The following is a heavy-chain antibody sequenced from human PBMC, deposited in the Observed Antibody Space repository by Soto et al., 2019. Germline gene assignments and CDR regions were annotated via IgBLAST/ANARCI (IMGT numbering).Heavy chain of an antibody. J-gene: IGHJ4*02. CDR1: GYTFTSYG. D-gene: IGHD2-15*01. CDR3: ARDLGVLGYCSGGSCHGGY. CDR2: ISAYNGNT. V-gene: IGHV1-18*01. Sequence: ASVKVSCKASGYTFTSYGISWVRQAPGQGLEWMGWISAYNGNTNYAQKLQGRVTMTTDTSTSTAYMELRSLRSDDTAVYYCARDLGVLGYCSGGSCHGGYWGQGTLVTVRS.